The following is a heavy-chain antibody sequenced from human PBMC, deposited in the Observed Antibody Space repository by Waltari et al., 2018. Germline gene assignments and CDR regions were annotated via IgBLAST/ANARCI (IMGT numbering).Heavy chain of an antibody. CDR1: GFTFSSYA. CDR3: AKAHFYDSSGHIEY. V-gene: IGHV3-23*01. Sequence: EVEVLESGGGLVQPGGSLGLTCAASGFTFSSYAMNWVRQAPGKGVEWVSGINGYVVTTYYADSVRCRFTISRDNSKNTLNLEMNSLRAEDTAVYYCAKAHFYDSSGHIEYWGQGTLVTVSS. D-gene: IGHD3-22*01. J-gene: IGHJ4*02. CDR2: INGYVVTT.